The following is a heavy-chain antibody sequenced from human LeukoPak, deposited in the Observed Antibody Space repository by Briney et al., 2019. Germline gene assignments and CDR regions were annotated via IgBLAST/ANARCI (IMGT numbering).Heavy chain of an antibody. CDR1: GGSFSGYY. CDR2: INHSGST. CDR3: ARGGLVVVAARSVRFDY. J-gene: IGHJ4*02. V-gene: IGHV4-34*01. Sequence: SETLSLTYAVYGGSFSGYYWSWIRQPPGKGLEWIGEINHSGSTNYNPSLKSRVTISVDTSKNQFSLKLSSVTAADTAVYYCARGGLVVVAARSVRFDYWGQGTLVTVSS. D-gene: IGHD2-15*01.